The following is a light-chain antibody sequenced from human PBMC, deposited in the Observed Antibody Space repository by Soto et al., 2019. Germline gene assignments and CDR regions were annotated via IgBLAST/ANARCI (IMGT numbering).Light chain of an antibody. V-gene: IGKV3-11*01. Sequence: EIVLTQSPATLSLSPGERATLSCRAGQSITNSLAWYQQKPGQAPRLLIYDASNRATGVPARFSGSGSGTDFTHTISSLEPEDFAVYYCQQRYSWPPITFGQGTRLETK. CDR2: DAS. J-gene: IGKJ5*01. CDR3: QQRYSWPPIT. CDR1: QSITNS.